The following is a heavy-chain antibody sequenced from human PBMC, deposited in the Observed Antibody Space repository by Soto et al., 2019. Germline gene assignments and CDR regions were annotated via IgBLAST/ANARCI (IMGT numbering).Heavy chain of an antibody. J-gene: IGHJ3*02. V-gene: IGHV3-48*01. CDR3: ARDQHPRSLNDAFDI. CDR1: GFTFSSYS. CDR2: ISSSSSTI. Sequence: GGSLRLSCAASGFTFSSYSMNWVRQAPGKGLEWVSYISSSSSTIYYADSVKGRFTISRDNAKNSLYLQMNSLRAEDTAVYYCARDQHPRSLNDAFDIWGQGTMVTVSS.